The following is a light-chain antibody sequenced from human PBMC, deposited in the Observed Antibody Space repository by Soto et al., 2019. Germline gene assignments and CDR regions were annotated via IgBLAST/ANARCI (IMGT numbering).Light chain of an antibody. Sequence: VMTKSPATLSLSPGERATLSCRASQSVSSKLVWYQQKPGQAPRFLIYGASTRATGIPARFRGSGSGTEFTLTITRLEPEDSAVYFCRQDSGPPATFGQGTRLE. CDR1: QSVSSK. V-gene: IGKV3-15*01. J-gene: IGKJ5*01. CDR2: GAS. CDR3: RQDSGPPAT.